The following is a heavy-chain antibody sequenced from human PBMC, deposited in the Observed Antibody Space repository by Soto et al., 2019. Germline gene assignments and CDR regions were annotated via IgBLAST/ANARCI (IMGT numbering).Heavy chain of an antibody. Sequence: QVQLVQSGTEVKKPGASVKVSCKASGYAFTSFYIHWVRQAPGQGLEWMGTFNPSGGSTSYAQKFQGRVTMTGDTSTNTVYMELSSQTAEDTAVYYCARRGSEIAARAYNWFDPWGQGTLVTVSS. J-gene: IGHJ5*02. CDR1: GYAFTSFY. CDR3: ARRGSEIAARAYNWFDP. D-gene: IGHD6-6*01. V-gene: IGHV1-46*01. CDR2: FNPSGGST.